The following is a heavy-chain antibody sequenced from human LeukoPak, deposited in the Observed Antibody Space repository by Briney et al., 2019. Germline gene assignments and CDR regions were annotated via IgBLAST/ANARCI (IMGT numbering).Heavy chain of an antibody. J-gene: IGHJ6*04. CDR1: GGTFSSYA. D-gene: IGHD4-17*01. Sequence: ASVKVSCKASGGTFSSYAISWVRQAPGQGLEWMGEIIPIFGTANYAQKFQGRVTITADKSTSTAYMELSSLRSEDTAVYYCARENGDYGYYYGMDVWGKGTTVTVSS. CDR2: IIPIFGTA. CDR3: ARENGDYGYYYGMDV. V-gene: IGHV1-69*06.